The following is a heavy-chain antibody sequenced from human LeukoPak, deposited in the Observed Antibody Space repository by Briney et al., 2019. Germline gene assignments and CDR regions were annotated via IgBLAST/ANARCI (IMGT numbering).Heavy chain of an antibody. D-gene: IGHD1-26*01. Sequence: GGSLRLSCAASGFTVSSNYMSWVRQAPGRGLEWVSVIYSGGSTYYADSVKGRFTISRDNSKNTLYLQMNSLRAEDTAVYYCARAEAGGAFDIWGQGTMVTVSS. V-gene: IGHV3-66*02. CDR2: IYSGGST. CDR1: GFTVSSNY. CDR3: ARAEAGGAFDI. J-gene: IGHJ3*02.